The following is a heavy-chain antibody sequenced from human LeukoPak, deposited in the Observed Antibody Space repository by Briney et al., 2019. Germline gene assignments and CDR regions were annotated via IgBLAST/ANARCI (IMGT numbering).Heavy chain of an antibody. CDR1: GFTVSSNY. D-gene: IGHD3-22*01. V-gene: IGHV3-53*01. J-gene: IGHJ4*02. CDR2: LYSGGST. Sequence: PGGSLRLSCAASGFTVSSNYMSWVRQAPGKGLGWVSVLYSGGSTYYADSVKGRFTISRDNSKNTLYLQMNSLRAEDTAVYYCARGSITMIVPDYWGQGTLVTVSS. CDR3: ARGSITMIVPDY.